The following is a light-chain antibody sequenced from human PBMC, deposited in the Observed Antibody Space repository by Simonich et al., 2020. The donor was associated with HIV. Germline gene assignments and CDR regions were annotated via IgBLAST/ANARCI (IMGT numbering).Light chain of an antibody. CDR3: QSYDSSLSGYWV. V-gene: IGLV1-40*01. CDR2: GNN. Sequence: QSVLAQPPSVSGAPGQRVTIPCPGSSPNIGAGYDLHWYQQFPGTAPQHLIYGNNKRPSGVPARFSGSKAGTSASRAITGLQAEDEAEYYCQSYDSSLSGYWVFGGGTKVTVL. CDR1: SPNIGAGYD. J-gene: IGLJ3*02.